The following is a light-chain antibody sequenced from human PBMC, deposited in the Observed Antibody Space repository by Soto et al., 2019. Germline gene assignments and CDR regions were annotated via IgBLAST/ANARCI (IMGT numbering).Light chain of an antibody. Sequence: QSALTQPPSASVTPGQRVTISCSGSSSNIGSNTVNWYQQLPGTAPKLLIYSNNQRPSGVPDRFSGSKSGTSASLAISGLQSEDEADYYCAAWDDSLNVPYVFGTGTKVTVL. CDR1: SSNIGSNT. CDR2: SNN. J-gene: IGLJ1*01. CDR3: AAWDDSLNVPYV. V-gene: IGLV1-44*01.